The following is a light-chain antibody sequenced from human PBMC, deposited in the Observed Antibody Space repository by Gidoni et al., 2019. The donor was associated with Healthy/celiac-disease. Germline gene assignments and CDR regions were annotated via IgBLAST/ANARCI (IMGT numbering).Light chain of an antibody. V-gene: IGKV3-11*01. J-gene: IGKJ4*01. CDR1: QRVSSY. Sequence: ESALTQAPATLSLSPGETATRSRRASQRVSSYLAWYQQKPGQAPRLLIYDASNRATGIPARFSGSGSGTDFTLTISSLEPEDFAVYYCQQRSNWPRLTFGRGTKVEIK. CDR2: DAS. CDR3: QQRSNWPRLT.